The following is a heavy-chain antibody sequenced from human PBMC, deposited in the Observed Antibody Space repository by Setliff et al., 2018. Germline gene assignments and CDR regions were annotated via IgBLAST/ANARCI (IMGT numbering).Heavy chain of an antibody. V-gene: IGHV5-51*01. CDR1: GYRFSSHW. J-gene: IGHJ4*02. Sequence: PGESLKISCKGSGYRFSSHWIGWVRQMPGKGLEWMGIIYPGDSDTRHSPSFQGQVTISADKSISTAYLQWSSLKASDTAMYYCARRRYYDSSGYYYFDYWGQGTLDTVSS. CDR2: IYPGDSDT. D-gene: IGHD3-22*01. CDR3: ARRRYYDSSGYYYFDY.